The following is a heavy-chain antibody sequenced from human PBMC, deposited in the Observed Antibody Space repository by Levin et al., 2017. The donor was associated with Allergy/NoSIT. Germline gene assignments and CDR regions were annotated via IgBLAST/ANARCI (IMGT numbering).Heavy chain of an antibody. J-gene: IGHJ5*02. CDR3: AREATYYYDSSGPTGSNWFDP. Sequence: LSLTCAASGFTFRSYWMSWVRQAPGKGLEWVANIKQDGSEKYYVDSVKGRFTISRDNAKNSLYLQMNSLRAEDTAVYYCAREATYYYDSSGPTGSNWFDPWGQGTLVTVSS. V-gene: IGHV3-7*01. CDR1: GFTFRSYW. D-gene: IGHD3-22*01. CDR2: IKQDGSEK.